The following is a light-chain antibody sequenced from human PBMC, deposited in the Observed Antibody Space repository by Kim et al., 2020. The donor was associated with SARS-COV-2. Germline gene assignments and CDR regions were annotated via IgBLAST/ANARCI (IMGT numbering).Light chain of an antibody. CDR2: KAA. Sequence: SGSGGDRVSITWRDSESVGRWLALYQQKPGQAPKVVIFKAATLETGVPSRFSGSGSGTEFTLTITNLQPDDFATYYCQHYHSYPYTSGQGTKLEI. CDR1: ESVGRW. V-gene: IGKV1-5*03. J-gene: IGKJ2*01. CDR3: QHYHSYPYT.